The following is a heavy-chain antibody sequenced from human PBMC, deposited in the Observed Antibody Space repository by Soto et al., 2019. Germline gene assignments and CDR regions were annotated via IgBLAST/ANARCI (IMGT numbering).Heavy chain of an antibody. V-gene: IGHV3-21*02. D-gene: IGHD6-19*01. Sequence: EVQFVESGGGLVKPGGSLRISCAASGFPFSNYGMNWVRQAPGKGLEWVSSISSGSSYIFYADSVKGRFTISRDNAENSLYLQMNSLTAEDSAVYYCARDPGSGGEYLQHWGQGTLVTVSS. CDR3: ARDPGSGGEYLQH. CDR1: GFPFSNYG. J-gene: IGHJ1*01. CDR2: ISSGSSYI.